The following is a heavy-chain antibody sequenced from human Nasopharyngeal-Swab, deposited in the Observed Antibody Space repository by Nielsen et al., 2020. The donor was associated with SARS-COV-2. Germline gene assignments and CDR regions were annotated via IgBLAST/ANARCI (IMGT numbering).Heavy chain of an antibody. CDR1: GGSFSGYY. CDR2: INHSGST. D-gene: IGHD2-15*01. J-gene: IGHJ6*02. Sequence: SETLSLTCAVSGGSFSGYYWSWIRQPPGKGLEWIGEINHSGSTNYNPSLKSRVTISVDTSKNQFSLKLSSVTAADTAVYYCARVAVVVSYYYYGMDVWGQGTTVTVSS. CDR3: ARVAVVVSYYYYGMDV. V-gene: IGHV4-34*01.